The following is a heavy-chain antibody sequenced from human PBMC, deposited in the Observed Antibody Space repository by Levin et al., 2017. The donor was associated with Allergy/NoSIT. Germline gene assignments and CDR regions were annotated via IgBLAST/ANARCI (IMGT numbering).Heavy chain of an antibody. J-gene: IGHJ2*01. Sequence: KSSETLSLTCTVSGGSISSYYWSWIRQPPGKGLEWIGYIYYSGSTNYNPSLKSRVTISVDTSKNQFSLKLSSVTAADTAVYYCARELVPAAMGDWYFDLWGRGTLVTVSS. D-gene: IGHD2-2*01. CDR3: ARELVPAAMGDWYFDL. V-gene: IGHV4-59*01. CDR1: GGSISSYY. CDR2: IYYSGST.